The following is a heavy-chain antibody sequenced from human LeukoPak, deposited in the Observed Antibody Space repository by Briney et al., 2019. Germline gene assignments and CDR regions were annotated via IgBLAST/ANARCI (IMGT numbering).Heavy chain of an antibody. J-gene: IGHJ4*02. V-gene: IGHV4-30-4*01. CDR3: ARGATVTDPLDY. CDR1: GGSISSGDYY. Sequence: PSQTLSLTCTVSGGSISSGDYYWSWIRQPPGKGLEWIGYIYYSGSTYYNPSLKSRVTISVDTSKNQFSLKLSSVTAADTAVYYCARGATVTDPLDYWGQGTLVTVSS. CDR2: IYYSGST. D-gene: IGHD4-17*01.